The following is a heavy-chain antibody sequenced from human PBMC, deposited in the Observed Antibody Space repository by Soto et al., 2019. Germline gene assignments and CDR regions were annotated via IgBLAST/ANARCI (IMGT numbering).Heavy chain of an antibody. CDR3: ARATSFSGHHGY. V-gene: IGHV4-31*03. J-gene: IGHJ4*02. Sequence: QLQLQESGTGLVKPSQTLSLACTVSGGSFSSGGYYWSWIRQLPGKGLEWIGYIYYSGSTYYNPSLKSRFTISLDTSKNQFSLKLSSVTAEDTAVYYCARATSFSGHHGYWGQGTLVTVSS. CDR1: GGSFSSGGYY. D-gene: IGHD2-8*02. CDR2: IYYSGST.